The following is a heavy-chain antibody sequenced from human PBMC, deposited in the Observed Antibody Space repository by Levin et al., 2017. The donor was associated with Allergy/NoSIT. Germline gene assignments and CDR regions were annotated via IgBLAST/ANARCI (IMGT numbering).Heavy chain of an antibody. CDR2: ISSSSSTI. V-gene: IGHV3-48*01. J-gene: IGHJ4*02. CDR1: GFTFSSYS. Sequence: GGSLRLSCAASGFTFSSYSMNWVRQAPGKGLEWVSYISSSSSTIYYADSVKGRFTISRDNAKNSLYLQMNSLRAEDTAVYYCAPREAGYYKYWGQGTLVTVSS. CDR3: APREAGYYKY. D-gene: IGHD3-9*01.